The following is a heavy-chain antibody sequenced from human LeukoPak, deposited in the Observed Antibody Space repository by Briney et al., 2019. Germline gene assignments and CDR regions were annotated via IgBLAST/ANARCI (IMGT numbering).Heavy chain of an antibody. D-gene: IGHD4-23*01. CDR3: ARDQTTVVTVPYYFDD. Sequence: PSETLSLTCAVSGGPFSGYFWNWIRQPPGKALEWIGEINDRGITNYNPSLKSRVTISVDTSRNKFSLKLTSVTAADTAVYYCARDQTTVVTVPYYFDDWGQGTLVTVSS. CDR2: INDRGIT. CDR1: GGPFSGYF. V-gene: IGHV4-34*01. J-gene: IGHJ4*02.